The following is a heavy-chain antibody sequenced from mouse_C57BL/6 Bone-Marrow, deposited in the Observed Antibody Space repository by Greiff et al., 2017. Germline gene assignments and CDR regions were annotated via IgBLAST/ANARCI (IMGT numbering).Heavy chain of an antibody. CDR1: GFTFSDYY. D-gene: IGHD2-1*01. V-gene: IGHV5-12*01. CDR2: ISNGGGST. Sequence: EVMLVESGGGLVQPGGSLKLSCAASGFTFSDYYMYWVRQTPEKRLEWVAYISNGGGSTYYPDTVKGRFTISRDNAKNTLYLQMSRLKSEDTAMYYCARHYGNYYAMDYWGQGTSVTVSS. CDR3: ARHYGNYYAMDY. J-gene: IGHJ4*01.